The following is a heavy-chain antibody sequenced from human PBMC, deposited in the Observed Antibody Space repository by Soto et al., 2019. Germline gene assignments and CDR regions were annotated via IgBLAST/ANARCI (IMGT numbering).Heavy chain of an antibody. CDR3: ARAKWLSDDAFDF. CDR2: MNASSGNT. Sequence: QVQLVQSGAEVKKPGASVKVSCKASGNTFTSYDMHWVRLATGQRLEWMGWMNASSGNTGYAQKFQGRVTMTMNPSVSTAYMELSSLRAEDTAVYYCARAKWLSDDAFDFWGQGTMVTVSS. J-gene: IGHJ3*01. D-gene: IGHD5-12*01. CDR1: GNTFTSYD. V-gene: IGHV1-8*02.